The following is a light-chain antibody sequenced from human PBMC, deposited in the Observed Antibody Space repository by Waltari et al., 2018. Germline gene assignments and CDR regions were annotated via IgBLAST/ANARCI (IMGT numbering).Light chain of an antibody. CDR2: EVS. CDR3: SSYTTSSAPGV. Sequence: QSALTQPAPVSGSPGQSSTISCSGTHSYVATYDLVPWYQQHPGKAPHLIIYEVSNRPSGISNRFSASKSSNTASLTISVLQAEDEADYYCSSYTTSSAPGVFGTGTRVTVL. CDR1: HSYVATYDL. J-gene: IGLJ1*01. V-gene: IGLV2-14*01.